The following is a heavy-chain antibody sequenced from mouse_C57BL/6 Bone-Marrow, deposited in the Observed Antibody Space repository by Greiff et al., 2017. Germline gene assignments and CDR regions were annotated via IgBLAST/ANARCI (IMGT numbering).Heavy chain of an antibody. J-gene: IGHJ4*01. CDR3: ARRGSNDAMDY. CDR2: INPSTGGT. D-gene: IGHD2-5*01. V-gene: IGHV1-42*01. Sequence: EVQLQQSGPELVKPGASVKISCKASGYSFTGYYMNWVKQSPEKSLEWIGEINPSTGGTTYNQKFKAKATLTVDKSSSTAYMQLKSLTSEDSAVYYCARRGSNDAMDYWGQGTSVTVSS. CDR1: GYSFTGYY.